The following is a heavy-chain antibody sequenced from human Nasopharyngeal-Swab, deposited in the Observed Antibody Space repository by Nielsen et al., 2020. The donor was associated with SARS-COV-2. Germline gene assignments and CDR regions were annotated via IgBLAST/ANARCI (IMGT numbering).Heavy chain of an antibody. D-gene: IGHD4-17*01. CDR1: GYTFTSYD. CDR2: INPNSGGT. J-gene: IGHJ6*02. Sequence: ASVKVSCKASGYTFTSYDINWVRQASGQGLEWMGRINPNSGGTNYAQKLQGRVTMTTDTSTSTAYMELRSLRSDDTAVYYCARDLVDGDYAHYYYYGMDVWGQGTTVTVSS. CDR3: ARDLVDGDYAHYYYYGMDV. V-gene: IGHV1-18*01.